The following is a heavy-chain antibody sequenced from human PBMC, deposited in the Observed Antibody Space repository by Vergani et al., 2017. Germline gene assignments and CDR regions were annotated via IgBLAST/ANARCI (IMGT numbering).Heavy chain of an antibody. CDR2: IYYSGST. CDR3: ARHIPDTMIVVVFDC. D-gene: IGHD3-22*01. V-gene: IGHV4-39*01. J-gene: IGHJ4*02. CDR1: GGSISSSSYY. Sequence: QLQLQESGPGLVKPSETLSLTCTVSGGSISSSSYYWGWIRQPPGKGLEWIGSIYYSGSTYYNPSLKSRVTISVDTSKNQFSLKLSSVTAADTAVYYCARHIPDTMIVVVFDCGGQGTLLTVSS.